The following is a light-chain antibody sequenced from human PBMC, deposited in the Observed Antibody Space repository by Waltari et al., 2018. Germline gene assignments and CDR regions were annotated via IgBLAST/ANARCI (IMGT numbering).Light chain of an antibody. CDR2: KDI. CDR1: ILAKKY. CDR3: YSAADNHRVL. V-gene: IGLV3-27*01. J-gene: IGLJ2*01. Sequence: SSELTQPASVSVSLGQTAVITCSGDILAKKYGRWFQQKPGQAPVLFIYKDIERPEGIPDRVSGSSSGTTLTLTISGAQVEDEAAYYCYSAADNHRVLFGGGTKLTVL.